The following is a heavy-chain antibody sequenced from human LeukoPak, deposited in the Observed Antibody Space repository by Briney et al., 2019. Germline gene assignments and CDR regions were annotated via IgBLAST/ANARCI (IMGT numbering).Heavy chain of an antibody. V-gene: IGHV5-51*01. CDR3: ARREMITHNAFDI. J-gene: IGHJ3*02. CDR2: IYPDDSQT. Sequence: GESLKISCQGSANTFSDYWIGWERQMPGKGLEWMGVIYPDDSQTTYSPSFERQVTISADKSINTASLQWNSLKATDTAMYYCARREMITHNAFDIWGQGTMVTVSA. CDR1: ANTFSDYW. D-gene: IGHD1-14*01.